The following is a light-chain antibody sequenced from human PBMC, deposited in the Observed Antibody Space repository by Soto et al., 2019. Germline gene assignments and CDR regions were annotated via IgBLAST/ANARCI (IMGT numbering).Light chain of an antibody. CDR3: QQRLHWPIT. CDR1: QSVSSSY. Sequence: EIVLTQSPGTLSLSPGERATLSCRASQSVSSSYLAWYQQKPGQAPRLLIYGASSRATGIPDRFSGSGSGTDFTLTISRLEPEDFAVYYCQQRLHWPITCGQGTRLEIK. CDR2: GAS. V-gene: IGKV3D-20*02. J-gene: IGKJ5*01.